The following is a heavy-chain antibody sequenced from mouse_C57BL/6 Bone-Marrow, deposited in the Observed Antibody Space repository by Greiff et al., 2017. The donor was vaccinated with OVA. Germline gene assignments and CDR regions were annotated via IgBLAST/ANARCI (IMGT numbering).Heavy chain of an antibody. CDR2: ICPGSGNT. CDR3: ARENIVPFAY. D-gene: IGHD2-12*01. V-gene: IGHV1-55*01. J-gene: IGHJ3*01. Sequence: QVQLLQPGAELVKPGGSVKMSCKASGYTFTSYWITWVKQRPGQGLEWIGDICPGSGNTNYNEKVKSKFTMTGDTANSTVYLQISSLRSEDTAVYYCARENIVPFAYWGQGTLVTVSA. CDR1: GYTFTSYW.